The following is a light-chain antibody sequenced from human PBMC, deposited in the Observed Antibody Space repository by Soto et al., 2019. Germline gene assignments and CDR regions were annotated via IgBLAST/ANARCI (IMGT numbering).Light chain of an antibody. J-gene: IGKJ4*01. V-gene: IGKV3-15*01. CDR2: GAF. CDR1: QSVSFH. Sequence: EIVMTQSPATLSVSPGETATLSCRASQSVSFHLAWYQQKPGQGPRLLIYGAFTRATGIPARFSGSGSGTDFTLPISSLQSEDFALYYCQQYKNWPPLTFGGGTKVEIK. CDR3: QQYKNWPPLT.